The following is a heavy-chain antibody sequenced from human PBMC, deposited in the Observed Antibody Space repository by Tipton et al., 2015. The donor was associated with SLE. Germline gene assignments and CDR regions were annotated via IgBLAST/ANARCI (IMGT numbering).Heavy chain of an antibody. V-gene: IGHV4-34*01. Sequence: LRLSCAASGFTFSSYAMNWIRQSPGKGLEWIGDIYDGGSTNYNPSLKSRVTISVDTSKNQVSLNLASVTAADTAVYYCARHGGYWGQGTLVTVSS. D-gene: IGHD3-3*01. CDR1: GFTFSSYA. CDR3: ARHGGY. CDR2: IYDGGST. J-gene: IGHJ4*02.